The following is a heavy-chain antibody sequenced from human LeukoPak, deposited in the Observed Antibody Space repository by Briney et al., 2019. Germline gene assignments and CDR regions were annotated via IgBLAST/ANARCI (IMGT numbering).Heavy chain of an antibody. CDR3: ASVTLSAYDGDY. Sequence: ASVKVSCKTSGYTFTGYFLNWVRQAPGQGLEWMGRINPNSGGTNCGQKFQDRVTMTRDTSIATAYMELSSLTSDDTAVYYCASVTLSAYDGDYRGQGTLVTVSS. J-gene: IGHJ4*02. D-gene: IGHD5-12*01. CDR2: INPNSGGT. V-gene: IGHV1-2*02. CDR1: GYTFTGYF.